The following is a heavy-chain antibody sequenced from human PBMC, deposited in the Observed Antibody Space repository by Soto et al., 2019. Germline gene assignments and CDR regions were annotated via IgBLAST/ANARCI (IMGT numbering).Heavy chain of an antibody. CDR2: IYYSGSA. CDR3: ARATYYYDCSSNGCPNLFDP. CDR1: GGSISSSDYY. V-gene: IGHV4-39*07. D-gene: IGHD3-22*01. J-gene: IGHJ5*02. Sequence: SETLSFTCTVSGGSISSSDYYWGWIRQPPGKGLEWIGNIYYSGSASYNPSLKSRVTISVDTSKNQVSLKLSSVTAADTAVYYCARATYYYDCSSNGCPNLFDPWGQGTLVTVSS.